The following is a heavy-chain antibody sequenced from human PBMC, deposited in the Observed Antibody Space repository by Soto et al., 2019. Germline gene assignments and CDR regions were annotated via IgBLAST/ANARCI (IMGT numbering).Heavy chain of an antibody. J-gene: IGHJ5*02. V-gene: IGHV1-18*01. CDR3: ARKSSSSSWFDP. D-gene: IGHD6-6*01. Sequence: QVQLVQSGAEVKKPGSSVKVSCKASGGTFSSYAISWVRQAPGQGLEWMGWISGYNGNTNYAQKFQARVTMTADTSTRTAYMELRSLRSDDTAFYYCARKSSSSSWFDPWGQGTLVTVSS. CDR2: ISGYNGNT. CDR1: GGTFSSYA.